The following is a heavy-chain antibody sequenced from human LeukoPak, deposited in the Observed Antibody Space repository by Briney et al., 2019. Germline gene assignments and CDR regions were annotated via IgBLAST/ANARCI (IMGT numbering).Heavy chain of an antibody. J-gene: IGHJ4*02. D-gene: IGHD3-9*01. CDR2: VSGREDSI. Sequence: GGSLRLSSAASGFTFSKYAMSRVRQAPGKGLERVSAVSGREDSIYYADSVKGRFTISRDNSKNTLYLQMKGLRAEDTALYYLAKWGDYDILTGYYDADYWGQGTLVTVSS. V-gene: IGHV3-23*01. CDR3: AKWGDYDILTGYYDADY. CDR1: GFTFSKYA.